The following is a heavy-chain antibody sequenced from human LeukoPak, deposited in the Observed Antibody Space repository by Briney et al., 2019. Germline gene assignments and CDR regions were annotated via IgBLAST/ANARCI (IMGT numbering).Heavy chain of an antibody. CDR1: GFTFSSYA. Sequence: QPGGSLRLSCAASGFTFSSYAMSWVRQHPGKGLEWVSAISGNGDTTYYADSVKGRFTISRDNSKNTLYLQIDSLRAEDTAVYYCAKGTMVRGDRDYWGQGTLVTVSS. CDR2: ISGNGDTT. J-gene: IGHJ4*02. V-gene: IGHV3-23*01. D-gene: IGHD3-10*01. CDR3: AKGTMVRGDRDY.